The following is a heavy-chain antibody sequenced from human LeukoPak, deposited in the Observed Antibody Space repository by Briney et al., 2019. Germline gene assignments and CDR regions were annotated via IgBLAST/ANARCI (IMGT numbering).Heavy chain of an antibody. Sequence: PSETLSLTCTVSGGSISSGGYYWGWIRQPPGKGLEWIGTIYYIGSTYYNPSLKSRVTISVDTSKNQFSLILTSVTAADTAVYYCARLFYNWNGADYWGQGTLVTVSS. V-gene: IGHV4-39*01. CDR1: GGSISSGGYY. CDR2: IYYIGST. J-gene: IGHJ4*02. CDR3: ARLFYNWNGADY. D-gene: IGHD1-20*01.